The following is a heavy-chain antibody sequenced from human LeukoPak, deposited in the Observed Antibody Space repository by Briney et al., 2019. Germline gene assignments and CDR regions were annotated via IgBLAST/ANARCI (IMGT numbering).Heavy chain of an antibody. Sequence: PGGSLRLSCAASGFTFSSYSMNWVRQAPGKGLEWVSYISSSSNTIYYADSVKGRFTISRDNAKNSLYPQMNSLRDEDTALYYCVTDTSMGGLFDYWGQGTLVTVSS. D-gene: IGHD5-18*01. CDR1: GFTFSSYS. J-gene: IGHJ4*02. V-gene: IGHV3-48*02. CDR2: ISSSSNTI. CDR3: VTDTSMGGLFDY.